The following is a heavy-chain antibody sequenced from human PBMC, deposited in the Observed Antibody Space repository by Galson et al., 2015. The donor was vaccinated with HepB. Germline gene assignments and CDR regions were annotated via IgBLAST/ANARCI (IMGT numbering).Heavy chain of an antibody. V-gene: IGHV1-2*04. CDR1: GYTFTGYY. CDR3: ARGWDTAMVGYYYYYGMDV. J-gene: IGHJ6*02. D-gene: IGHD5-18*01. CDR2: INPNSGGT. Sequence: SVKVSCKASGYTFTGYYMHWVRQAPGQGLEWMGWINPNSGGTNYAQKFQGWVTMTRDTSISTAYMELSRLRSDDTAVYYCARGWDTAMVGYYYYYGMDVWGQGTTVTVSS.